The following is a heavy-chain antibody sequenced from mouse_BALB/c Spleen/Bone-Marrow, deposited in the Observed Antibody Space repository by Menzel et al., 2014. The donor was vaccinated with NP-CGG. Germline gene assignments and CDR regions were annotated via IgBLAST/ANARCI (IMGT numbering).Heavy chain of an antibody. J-gene: IGHJ1*01. CDR2: IYPGNVNT. D-gene: IGHD1-1*02. Sequence: VKLMESGPELVMPGASVRISCKASDYIFISYYIDWVKQRPGQGLEWIGWIYPGNVNTKYNEKFRGKSTLTADKSSSTAYMQLNSLTSEDSAVYFCATEVGRGGYFDVWGAGTTVTVSS. CDR3: ATEVGRGGYFDV. V-gene: IGHV1S56*01. CDR1: DYIFISYY.